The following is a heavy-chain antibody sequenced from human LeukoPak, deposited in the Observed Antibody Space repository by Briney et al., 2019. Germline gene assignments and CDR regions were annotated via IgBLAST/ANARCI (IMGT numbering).Heavy chain of an antibody. V-gene: IGHV4-31*03. Sequence: SETLSLTCTVSGGYISSGGYYWSWIRQHPGKGLEWIGYIYYSGSTYYNPSLKSRVTISVDTSKNQSSLKLSSVTAADTAVYYCARGCYYDSSGYYCYYYGMDVWGQGTTVTVSS. CDR1: GGYISSGGYY. D-gene: IGHD3-22*01. CDR3: ARGCYYDSSGYYCYYYGMDV. CDR2: IYYSGST. J-gene: IGHJ6*02.